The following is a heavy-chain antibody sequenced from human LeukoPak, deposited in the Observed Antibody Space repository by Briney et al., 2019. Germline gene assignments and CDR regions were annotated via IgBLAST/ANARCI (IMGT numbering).Heavy chain of an antibody. CDR2: INHSGST. CDR1: GGSFSGYY. Sequence: SETLSLTCAVYGGSFSGYYWSWIRQPPGKGLEWIGEINHSGSTNYNPSLKSRVTISVDTSKNQFSLKLSSVTAADTAVYYCARGWXXYYYGMDVWGQGTTVTV. D-gene: IGHD7-27*01. V-gene: IGHV4-34*01. J-gene: IGHJ6*02. CDR3: ARGWXXYYYGMDV.